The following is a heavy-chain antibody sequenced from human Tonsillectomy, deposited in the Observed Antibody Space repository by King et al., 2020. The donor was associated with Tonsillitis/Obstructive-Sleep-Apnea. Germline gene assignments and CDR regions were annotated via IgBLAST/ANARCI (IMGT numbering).Heavy chain of an antibody. D-gene: IGHD6-6*01. CDR3: AKGGSWSFDF. Sequence: VQLVESGGDLVQPGGSLRLSCAASGFIVSSNFMSWVRQAPGKGLEWVSLIYSGDATYYADSVKGRFTISRDNSKNTQYLQMNSLRAADTAVYYCAKGGSWSFDFWGQGTLVTVSS. CDR1: GFIVSSNF. V-gene: IGHV3-66*01. J-gene: IGHJ4*02. CDR2: IYSGDAT.